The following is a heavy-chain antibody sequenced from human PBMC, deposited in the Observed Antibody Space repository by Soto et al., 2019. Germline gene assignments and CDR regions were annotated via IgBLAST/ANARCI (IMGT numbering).Heavy chain of an antibody. D-gene: IGHD3-22*01. CDR3: AGGRIVVVGSRAYYGMDV. CDR1: GGTFNNYP. Sequence: QVQLVQSGAEVKKPGSSVKVSCKASGGTFNNYPITWVRQAPGEGLEWMGGSIPIFGTANYAQKFQGRVTISVDESTSTAYMELSSLRSEDTAVYYCAGGRIVVVGSRAYYGMDVWGQGTTVTVSS. CDR2: SIPIFGTA. V-gene: IGHV1-69*01. J-gene: IGHJ6*02.